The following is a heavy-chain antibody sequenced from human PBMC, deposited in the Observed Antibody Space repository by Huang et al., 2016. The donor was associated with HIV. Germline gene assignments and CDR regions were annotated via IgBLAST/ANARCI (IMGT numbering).Heavy chain of an antibody. CDR1: GFTFSSYG. J-gene: IGHJ4*02. CDR3: AKGGLAAAVLDF. D-gene: IGHD6-13*01. V-gene: IGHV3-30*18. CDR2: ISYDAKTK. Sequence: QVQLVESGGGVVQPGRSLRISCAASGFTFSSYGMHGVRQAPGKGGEWVAVISYDAKTKYYADSAKGRFSISRDNSKTTVYLQLNSLRLEDTAVYYCAKGGLAAAVLDFWGQGTLVTVSS.